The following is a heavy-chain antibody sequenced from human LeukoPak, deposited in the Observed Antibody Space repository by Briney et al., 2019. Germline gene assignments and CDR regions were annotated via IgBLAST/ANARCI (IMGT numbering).Heavy chain of an antibody. CDR3: VRGVDAAKTGY. CDR1: GFTFSSYA. D-gene: IGHD1-1*01. CDR2: ITHSGST. Sequence: GSLRLSCAASGFTFSSYAMSWIRQPPGKGLEWIGEITHSGSTNYNPSLKSRVSVSIDTSKNHFSLNLNSVTAADTAVYYCVRGVDAAKTGYWGQGTLVSVSS. V-gene: IGHV4-34*01. J-gene: IGHJ4*02.